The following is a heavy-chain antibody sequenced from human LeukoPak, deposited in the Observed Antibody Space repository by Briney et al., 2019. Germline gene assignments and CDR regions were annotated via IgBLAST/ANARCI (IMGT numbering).Heavy chain of an antibody. J-gene: IGHJ4*02. CDR1: GGSISSYY. D-gene: IGHD3-10*01. Sequence: SETLSLTCTVSGGSISSYYCSWIRQPPGKGLEWIGYIYYSGSTNYNPPLKGLATISVDTPKNQFPLKLRSVTAADTAVYYCARASVWFGELQYWGQGTVVTVSS. CDR2: IYYSGST. V-gene: IGHV4-59*08. CDR3: ARASVWFGELQY.